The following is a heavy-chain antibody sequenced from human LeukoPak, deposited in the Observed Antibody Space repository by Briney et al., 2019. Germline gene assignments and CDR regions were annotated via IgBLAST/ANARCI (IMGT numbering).Heavy chain of an antibody. CDR2: IIPIFGTA. CDR3: ARDQPSGSQEN. V-gene: IGHV1-69*05. Sequence: GASVKVSCKASGGTFSSYAISWVRQAPGQGLEWMGGIIPIFGTANYTQKFQGRVTITTDESTSTAYMELSSLRSEDTAVYYCARDQPSGSQENWGQGTLVTVSS. J-gene: IGHJ4*02. CDR1: GGTFSSYA. D-gene: IGHD3-10*01.